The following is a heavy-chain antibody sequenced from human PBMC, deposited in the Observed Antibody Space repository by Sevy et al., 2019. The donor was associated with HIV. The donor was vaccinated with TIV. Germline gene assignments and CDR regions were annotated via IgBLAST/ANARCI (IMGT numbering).Heavy chain of an antibody. CDR1: GGTFSGYV. Sequence: ASVKVSCRGSGGTFSGYVISWVRQAPGQGLEWMGRIIPIVGRGNYAQKFQDRVTMTADKSTSTVYMELWSLRPDDTAVYFCTRRDQSIAVARPVMHYYGMDVWGQGTTVTVSS. CDR2: IIPIVGRG. CDR3: TRRDQSIAVARPVMHYYGMDV. V-gene: IGHV1-69*04. J-gene: IGHJ6*02. D-gene: IGHD6-19*01.